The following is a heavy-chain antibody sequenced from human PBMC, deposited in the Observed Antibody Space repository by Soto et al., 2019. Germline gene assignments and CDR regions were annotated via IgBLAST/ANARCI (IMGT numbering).Heavy chain of an antibody. V-gene: IGHV4-30-4*01. D-gene: IGHD2-15*01. J-gene: IGHJ5*02. Sequence: QVQLQESGPGLVKPSQTLSLTCTVSGGSINSGDYYWSWIRQPPGKGLERIGNIYYSGSTYYNPSLKSRVTISVDTSKNQFSLKLSSVTAADTAVYYCARVVVVAATPDWFDPWGQGTLVTVSS. CDR2: IYYSGST. CDR1: GGSINSGDYY. CDR3: ARVVVVAATPDWFDP.